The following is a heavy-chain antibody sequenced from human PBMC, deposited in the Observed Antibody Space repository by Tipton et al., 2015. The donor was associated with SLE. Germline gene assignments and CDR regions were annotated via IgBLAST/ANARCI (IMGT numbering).Heavy chain of an antibody. Sequence: GSLRLSCAASGFTFSSYWMSWVRQAPGKGLEWVANIKQDGSEKYYVDSVKGRFTISRDNAKNSLYLQMNSLRAEDTALYYCARAVSSSWYQDYWGQGTLVTVSS. CDR1: GFTFSSYW. CDR3: ARAVSSSWYQDY. D-gene: IGHD6-13*01. V-gene: IGHV3-7*03. J-gene: IGHJ4*02. CDR2: IKQDGSEK.